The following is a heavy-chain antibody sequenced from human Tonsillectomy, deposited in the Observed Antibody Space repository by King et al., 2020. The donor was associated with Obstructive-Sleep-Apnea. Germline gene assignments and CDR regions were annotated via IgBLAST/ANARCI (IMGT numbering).Heavy chain of an antibody. CDR2: IKSKTYGGTS. Sequence: VQLVESGGGLIQSGRSLRLSCTTSGFTFRDYAMSWFRQAPGKGLEWVGFIKSKTYGGTSVYAASVKGRFTISRDDSKSIAYLQMNSLTIEDTAVYFCTRGASYAYDYWGQGTLVTVSS. J-gene: IGHJ4*02. V-gene: IGHV3-49*03. CDR1: GFTFRDYA. D-gene: IGHD3-16*01. CDR3: TRGASYAYDY.